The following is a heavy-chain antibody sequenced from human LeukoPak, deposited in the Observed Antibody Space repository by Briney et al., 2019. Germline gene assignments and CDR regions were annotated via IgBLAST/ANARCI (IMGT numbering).Heavy chain of an antibody. J-gene: IGHJ4*02. V-gene: IGHV4-39*07. CDR3: ARGVEISGFDY. D-gene: IGHD3-3*01. CDR1: GGSISSRSYF. Sequence: PSETLSLTCTVSGGSISSRSYFWGWIRQPPGKGLEWIGSVYYSGSTYYNPSGSTYYNPSPKSRVTISLDTSKNQFSLKLTSVTAADTAVYYCARGVEISGFDYRGQGTLVTVSS. CDR2: VYYSGSTYYNPSGST.